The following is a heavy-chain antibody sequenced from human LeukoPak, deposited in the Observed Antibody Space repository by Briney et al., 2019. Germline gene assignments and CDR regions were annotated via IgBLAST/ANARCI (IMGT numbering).Heavy chain of an antibody. CDR2: MNPNSGNT. CDR3: ARGSDYDILIL. J-gene: IGHJ4*02. D-gene: IGHD3-9*01. V-gene: IGHV1-8*02. CDR1: GYTFTSYY. Sequence: ASVKVSCKASGYTFTSYYMHWVRQAPGQGLEWMGWMNPNSGNTGYAQKFQGRVTMTRNTSISTAYMELSSLRSEDTAVYYCARGSDYDILILWGQGTLVTVSS.